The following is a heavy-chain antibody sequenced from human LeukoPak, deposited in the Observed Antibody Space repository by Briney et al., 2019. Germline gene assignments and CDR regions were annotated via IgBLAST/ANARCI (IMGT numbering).Heavy chain of an antibody. CDR3: ARGPHYYDSSGYSYYFDY. CDR1: GFTFSSYG. V-gene: IGHV3-33*01. Sequence: PGGSLRLSCAASGFTFSSYGMRWVRQAPGKGLEWVAVIWYDGSNKYYADSVKGRFTISRDNSRNTLYLQMNSLRAEDTAVYYCARGPHYYDSSGYSYYFDYWGQGTLVTVSS. CDR2: IWYDGSNK. J-gene: IGHJ4*02. D-gene: IGHD3-22*01.